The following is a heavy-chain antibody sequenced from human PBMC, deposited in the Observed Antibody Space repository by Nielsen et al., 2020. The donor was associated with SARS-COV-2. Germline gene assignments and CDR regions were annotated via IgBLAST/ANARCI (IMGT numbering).Heavy chain of an antibody. CDR1: GFTFSNYY. V-gene: IGHV3-23*01. Sequence: GGSLKLSFAASGFTFSNYYMNWFRKAPGKGLEWVSVISGSGGSTYYADSVKGRFTISRDNSKNTLNLQMNSLRAEDTAVYYCAKGRDITIFGVVIDYWGQGTLVSVSS. D-gene: IGHD3-3*01. J-gene: IGHJ4*02. CDR2: ISGSGGST. CDR3: AKGRDITIFGVVIDY.